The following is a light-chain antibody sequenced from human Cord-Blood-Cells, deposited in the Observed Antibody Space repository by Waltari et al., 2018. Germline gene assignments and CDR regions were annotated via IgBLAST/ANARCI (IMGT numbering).Light chain of an antibody. CDR3: AAWDDILNGVV. CDR1: TSNIGSNT. Sequence: QSVLTQPPSASGTPGQRVTISCPGSTSNIGSNTVNWYQQLPGTAPKLLIYSNKQRPSGVPDRFSGSKSGTSASLAISGLQSEDVADYYCAAWDDILNGVVFGGGTKLTVL. CDR2: SNK. J-gene: IGLJ2*01. V-gene: IGLV1-44*01.